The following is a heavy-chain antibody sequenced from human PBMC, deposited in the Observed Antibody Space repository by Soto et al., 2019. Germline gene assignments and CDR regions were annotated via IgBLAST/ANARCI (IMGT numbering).Heavy chain of an antibody. CDR2: IWYDGSNK. CDR1: GFTFSSYG. CDR3: ARDPGIYYFDY. D-gene: IGHD3-10*01. V-gene: IGHV3-33*01. J-gene: IGHJ4*02. Sequence: PGGSLRLSCAASGFTFSSYGMHWFRQAPGKGLEWVAVIWYDGSNKYYADSVKGRFTISRDNSKNTLYLQMNSLRAEDTAVYYCARDPGIYYFDYWGQGTLVTVSS.